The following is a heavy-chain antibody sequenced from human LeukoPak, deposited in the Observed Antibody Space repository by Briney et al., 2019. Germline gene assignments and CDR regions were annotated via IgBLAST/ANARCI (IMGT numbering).Heavy chain of an antibody. V-gene: IGHV4-59*08. CDR1: GGSISSYY. J-gene: IGHJ4*02. D-gene: IGHD5-12*01. CDR3: ARAWRLGFLDY. CDR2: IYYSGST. Sequence: PSETLSLTCTVSGGSISSYYWSWIRQPPGKGLEWIGYIYYSGSTNYNPSLKSRVTISVDTSKNQFSLKLSSVTAADTAVYYCARAWRLGFLDYWGQGTLVTVSS.